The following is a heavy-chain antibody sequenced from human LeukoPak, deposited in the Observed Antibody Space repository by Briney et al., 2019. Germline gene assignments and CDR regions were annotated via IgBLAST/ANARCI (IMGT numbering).Heavy chain of an antibody. J-gene: IGHJ6*02. CDR3: AREGVVAGEDV. V-gene: IGHV4-30-2*01. Sequence: TSETLSLTCTVSGGSISSSSYYWSWIRQPPGKGLEWIGSIYHNGSTYYNPSLKSRVTMSVDRSKNQFSLKLSSVTAADTAVYYCAREGVVAGEDVWGQGTTVTVSS. D-gene: IGHD2-15*01. CDR1: GGSISSSSYY. CDR2: IYHNGST.